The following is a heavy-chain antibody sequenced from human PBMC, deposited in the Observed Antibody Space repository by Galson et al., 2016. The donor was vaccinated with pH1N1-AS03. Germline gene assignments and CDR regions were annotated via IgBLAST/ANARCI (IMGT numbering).Heavy chain of an antibody. V-gene: IGHV4-38-2*02. CDR3: ARGGYYWGSGFFDF. Sequence: SETLSLTCSVSGFSISSGHYWGWIRQPPGKGLEWIGNIYHSGSAYYNPSLKSRVTMSVDTSTNQFSLKLASLTSAGSAVYFCARGGYYWGSGFFDFWGQGTLVSVSS. CDR1: GFSISSGHY. CDR2: IYHSGSA. J-gene: IGHJ4*02. D-gene: IGHD1-26*01.